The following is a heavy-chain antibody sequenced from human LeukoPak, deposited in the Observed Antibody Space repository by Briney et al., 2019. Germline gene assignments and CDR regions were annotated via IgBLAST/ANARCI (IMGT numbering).Heavy chain of an antibody. CDR1: GDTASNNTAA. CDR2: TFYRSEWYR. D-gene: IGHD2-2*02. V-gene: IGHV6-1*01. CDR3: ARDSAIGLDALDI. J-gene: IGHJ3*02. Sequence: SQTLSLTCAISGDTASNNTAAWNWIRQSPSRGLEWLGRTFYRSEWYRDYAVSVKSRITINPDTSKNQFSLQLQSVTPEDTAVYFCARDSAIGLDALDIWGQGTMVTVSS.